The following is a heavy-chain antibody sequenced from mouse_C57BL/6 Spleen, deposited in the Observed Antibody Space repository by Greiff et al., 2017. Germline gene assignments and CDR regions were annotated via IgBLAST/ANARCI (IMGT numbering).Heavy chain of an antibody. J-gene: IGHJ2*01. CDR1: GYTFTSYW. V-gene: IGHV1-59*01. CDR2: IDPSDSYT. CDR3: AELRCDD. Sequence: QVQLQQPGAELVRPGTSVKLSCKASGYTFTSYWMHWVKQRPGQGLEWIGVIDPSDSYTNYNQKFKGKATWTVDTSSSTAYMQLSSLTSEDSAVYYCAELRCDDWGQGTTLTVSS. D-gene: IGHD2-4*01.